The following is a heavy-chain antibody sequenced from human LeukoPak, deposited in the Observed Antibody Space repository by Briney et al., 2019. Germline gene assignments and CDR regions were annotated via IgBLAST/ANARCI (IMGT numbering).Heavy chain of an antibody. Sequence: PSETLSLTCTVSGYSISSGYYWGWIRQPPGKGLEWIGSIYHSGSTYYNPSLKSRVTISVDTSKNQFSLKLSSVTAADTAVYYCARARDSGYYYFPDYWGQGTLVTVSS. CDR1: GYSISSGYY. CDR3: ARARDSGYYYFPDY. V-gene: IGHV4-38-2*02. CDR2: IYHSGST. D-gene: IGHD3-22*01. J-gene: IGHJ4*02.